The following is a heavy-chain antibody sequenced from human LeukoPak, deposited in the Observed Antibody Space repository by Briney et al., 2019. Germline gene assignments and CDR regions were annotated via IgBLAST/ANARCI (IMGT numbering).Heavy chain of an antibody. J-gene: IGHJ3*02. CDR1: GFNLRRYA. CDR3: ARDGRPHPDGFDI. D-gene: IGHD6-6*01. V-gene: IGHV3-30-3*01. CDR2: ISYDGGNK. Sequence: GSLRPSRAASGFNLRRYALPWVRPGSGQGPGGVAVISYDGGNKYYADSVKGRFTISRDNSKNTLYLQMNSLRAEDTAVYYCARDGRPHPDGFDIWGQGTMVTVSS.